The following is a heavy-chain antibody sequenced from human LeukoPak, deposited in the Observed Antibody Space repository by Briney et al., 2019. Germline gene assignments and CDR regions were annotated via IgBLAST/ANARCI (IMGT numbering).Heavy chain of an antibody. CDR2: FYTSGTT. J-gene: IGHJ4*02. V-gene: IGHV4-61*02. CDR3: ARATYCSGGSCYPFPDY. Sequence: PSETLSLTCTVSGVSISSDSCYWSWLRQPAGMGLEWLGRFYTSGTTNYNPSLKSRVTISVDTSKNQFSLKLSSVTAADTAVYYCARATYCSGGSCYPFPDYWGQGTLVTVSS. D-gene: IGHD2-15*01. CDR1: GVSISSDSCY.